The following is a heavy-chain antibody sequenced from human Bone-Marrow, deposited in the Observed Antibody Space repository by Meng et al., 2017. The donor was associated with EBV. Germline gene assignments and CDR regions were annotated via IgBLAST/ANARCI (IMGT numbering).Heavy chain of an antibody. CDR3: ARDPRGYSGYDTNPDY. CDR1: GFTFSSYS. Sequence: EVQLVESGGGLVKPGGSLRLSCAASGFTFSSYSVNWVRQAPGKGLEWVSSISSSSSYIYYADSVKGRFTISRDNAKNSLYLQMNSLRAEDTAVYYCARDPRGYSGYDTNPDYWGQGTMVTVSA. D-gene: IGHD5-12*01. V-gene: IGHV3-21*01. J-gene: IGHJ4*02. CDR2: ISSSSSYI.